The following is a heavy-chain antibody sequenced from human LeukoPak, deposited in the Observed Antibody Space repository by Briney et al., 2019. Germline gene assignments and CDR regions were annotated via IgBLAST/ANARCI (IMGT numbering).Heavy chain of an antibody. Sequence: GGSLRLSCAASGFAFSRYGMHWLRQAPGTGLEWVAVLWYDGSNEAYADSVRGRFTISRDNSENRLYLQMSSLRVEDTAVYYCAREHTIAATGTHWFAPWGQGTLITVSS. CDR2: LWYDGSNE. CDR3: AREHTIAATGTHWFAP. J-gene: IGHJ5*02. D-gene: IGHD6-13*01. CDR1: GFAFSRYG. V-gene: IGHV3-33*01.